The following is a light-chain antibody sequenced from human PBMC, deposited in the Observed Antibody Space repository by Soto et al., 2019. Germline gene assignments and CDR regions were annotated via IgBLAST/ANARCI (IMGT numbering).Light chain of an antibody. V-gene: IGLV1-40*01. CDR2: SNN. Sequence: QSVLTQPPSVSGAPGQRVTISCTGTSSNIGAGYDVHWYQQLPGKAPTLLIYSNNDRPSGAPDRFSGSKSGTSASLAITGLQADDEADYYCHSYDSSLSAVVFGGGTKLTVL. J-gene: IGLJ3*02. CDR1: SSNIGAGYD. CDR3: HSYDSSLSAVV.